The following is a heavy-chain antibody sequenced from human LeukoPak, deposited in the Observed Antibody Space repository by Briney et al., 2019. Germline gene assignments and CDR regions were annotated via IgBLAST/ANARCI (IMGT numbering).Heavy chain of an antibody. J-gene: IGHJ4*02. CDR1: GFTFSSYA. D-gene: IGHD4-23*01. CDR3: AKPLEKYPYGGNFDY. Sequence: GGSLRLSCEASGFTFSSYAMSWVRQAPGKGLAWVSVISSSADSTYYADSVKGRFTISRDNSKNTLYLQMNNLRAEDTAVYYCAKPLEKYPYGGNFDYWGQGILVTVSS. CDR2: ISSSADST. V-gene: IGHV3-23*01.